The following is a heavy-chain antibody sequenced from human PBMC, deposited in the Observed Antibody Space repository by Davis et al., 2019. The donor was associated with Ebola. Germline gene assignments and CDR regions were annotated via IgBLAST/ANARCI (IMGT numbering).Heavy chain of an antibody. CDR1: GFTFSSYA. J-gene: IGHJ3*02. V-gene: IGHV3-30*04. CDR3: VKTRSNWWNDALEI. CDR2: TSYDGSNK. Sequence: PGGSLRLSCAASGFTFSSYAMHWVRQAPGKGLEWVAVTSYDGSNKYYADSVKGRFTISRDNSKNTLYLQMNSLRAEDTAVYYCVKTRSNWWNDALEIWGRGTMVIVSS. D-gene: IGHD2-8*02.